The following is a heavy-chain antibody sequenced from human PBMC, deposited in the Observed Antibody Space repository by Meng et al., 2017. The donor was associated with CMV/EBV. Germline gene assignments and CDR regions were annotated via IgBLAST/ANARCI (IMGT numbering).Heavy chain of an antibody. J-gene: IGHJ4*02. CDR2: ISGSGGST. Sequence: GESLKISCAASGFTFSSYGMHWVRLAPGKGLEWVSAISGSGGSTYYADSVKGRFTISSDNSKNTLYLQMNSLRAEDTAVYYWAKGGSSGWLGRYWGQGTLVTVSS. D-gene: IGHD6-19*01. CDR1: GFTFSSYG. CDR3: AKGGSSGWLGRY. V-gene: IGHV3-23*01.